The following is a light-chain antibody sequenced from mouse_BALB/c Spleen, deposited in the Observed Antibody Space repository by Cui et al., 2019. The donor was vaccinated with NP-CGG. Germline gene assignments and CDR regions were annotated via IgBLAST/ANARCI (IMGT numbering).Light chain of an antibody. CDR2: GTN. CDR3: ALRYSNHWV. CDR1: TGAVTTSNY. J-gene: IGLJ1*01. Sequence: QAVVTQESALTTSPGETVTLTCHSSTGAVTTSNYANWVQEKPDHLFTGLIGGTNNRVPGVPARFSGSLIGNKAALTITGAQTEDEAIYFCALRYSNHWVFGGGTKLTVL. V-gene: IGLV1*01.